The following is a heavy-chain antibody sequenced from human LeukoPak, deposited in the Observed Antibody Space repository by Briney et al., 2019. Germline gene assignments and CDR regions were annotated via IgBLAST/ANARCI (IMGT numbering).Heavy chain of an antibody. CDR3: ARDNDQEDAFDI. V-gene: IGHV4-59*01. J-gene: IGHJ3*02. Sequence: SEILSLTCTVSGGSISSYYWSWIRQPPGKGLEWIGYIYYSGSTNYNPSLKSRVTISVDTSKNRFSLKLSSVTAADTAVYYCARDNDQEDAFDIWGQGTMVTVSS. D-gene: IGHD2-2*01. CDR2: IYYSGST. CDR1: GGSISSYY.